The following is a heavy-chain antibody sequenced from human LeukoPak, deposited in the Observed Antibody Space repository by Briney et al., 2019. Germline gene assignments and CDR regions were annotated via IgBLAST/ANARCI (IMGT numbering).Heavy chain of an antibody. Sequence: GGSLRLSCAASGFTFSSYWMSWVRQAPGKGLEWVANIKQDGSEKYYVDSVKGRFTISRDNAKNSLYLQMNSLRAEDTAVYYCARDGPDFWSGYYGEVWGQGTLVTVSS. J-gene: IGHJ4*02. CDR3: ARDGPDFWSGYYGEV. CDR2: IKQDGSEK. D-gene: IGHD3-3*01. V-gene: IGHV3-7*01. CDR1: GFTFSSYW.